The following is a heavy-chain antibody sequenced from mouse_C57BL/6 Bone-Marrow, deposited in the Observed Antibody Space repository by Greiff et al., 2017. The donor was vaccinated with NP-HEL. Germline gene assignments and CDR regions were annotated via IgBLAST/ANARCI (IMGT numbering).Heavy chain of an antibody. CDR1: GFTFSDYG. CDR3: AREDRCPGPWAMDF. CDR2: ISSGSSTI. D-gene: IGHD3-3*01. V-gene: IGHV5-17*01. Sequence: VQLKESGGGLVKPGGSLKLSCAASGFTFSDYGMHWVRQAPEKGLEWVAYISSGSSTIYYADTVKGRFTISRDNATNTLFLQMTSLRSEDTAMYYCAREDRCPGPWAMDFWGRGTAVTVSS. J-gene: IGHJ4*01.